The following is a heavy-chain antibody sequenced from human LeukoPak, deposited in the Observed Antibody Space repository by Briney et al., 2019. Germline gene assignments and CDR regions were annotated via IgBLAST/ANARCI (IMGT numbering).Heavy chain of an antibody. J-gene: IGHJ4*02. CDR1: GFTFSSYS. CDR3: AKSWNAPDGTGWYTYYFDY. D-gene: IGHD6-19*01. CDR2: ISSSSSYI. Sequence: NPGGSLRLSCAASGFTFSSYSMNWVRQAPGKGLEWVSSISSSSSYIYYADSVKGRFTISRDNSKNTLYLQMNNLRAEDTAVYYCAKSWNAPDGTGWYTYYFDYGGQGTLVTVSS. V-gene: IGHV3-21*04.